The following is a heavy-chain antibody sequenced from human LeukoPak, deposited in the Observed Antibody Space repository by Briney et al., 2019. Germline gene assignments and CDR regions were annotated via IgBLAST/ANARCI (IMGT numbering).Heavy chain of an antibody. D-gene: IGHD1-26*01. CDR3: AKRKVKWELDY. V-gene: IGHV3-30*18. CDR1: GFTFSSFA. Sequence: PGRPLRLSCAASGFTFSSFAMHWVRQAPGKGLEWVAVISYHGIDKYYADSVKGRFTISRDNSKNTVYLQMNSLRAEDTAVYYCAKRKVKWELDYWGQGTLVTVSS. CDR2: ISYHGIDK. J-gene: IGHJ4*02.